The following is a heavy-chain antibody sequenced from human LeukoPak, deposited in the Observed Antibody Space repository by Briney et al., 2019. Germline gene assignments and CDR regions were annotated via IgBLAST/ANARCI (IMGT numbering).Heavy chain of an antibody. CDR2: IKQDGSEK. J-gene: IGHJ4*02. CDR1: GFTFSSYW. Sequence: GGSLRLSCAASGFTFSSYWMTWVRQAPGKGLEWVANIKQDGSEKFYVDSVKGRFTISRDNAKNSLHLQMNSLRAEDTAVYYCAKGSQYNILTGFIVGAMDDFDSWGQGTLVTVSS. V-gene: IGHV3-7*01. D-gene: IGHD3-9*01. CDR3: AKGSQYNILTGFIVGAMDDFDS.